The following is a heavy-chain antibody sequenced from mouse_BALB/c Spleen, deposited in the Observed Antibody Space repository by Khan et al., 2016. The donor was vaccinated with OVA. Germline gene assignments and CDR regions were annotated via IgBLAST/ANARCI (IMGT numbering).Heavy chain of an antibody. Sequence: QVQLKESGPGLVAPSQSLSITCTVSGFSLTSYDIGWIRQPPGKGLEWLGVIWTGGGTNYNSAFMSRLSISKDNSKSQVFLKMKSPQTDDTAIYYCVMAGDIDWFSYWGQVTLVTVSA. CDR2: IWTGGGT. D-gene: IGHD6-1*01. V-gene: IGHV2-9-2*01. CDR3: VMAGDIDWFSY. J-gene: IGHJ3*01. CDR1: GFSLTSYD.